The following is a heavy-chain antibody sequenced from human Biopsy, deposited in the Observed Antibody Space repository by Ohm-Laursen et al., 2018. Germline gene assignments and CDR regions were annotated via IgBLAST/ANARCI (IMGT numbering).Heavy chain of an antibody. CDR1: GGSISHNNYY. Sequence: GTLSLTCSVSGGSISHNNYYWGWIRQPPGKGLEWIGSIFYRGSTHYKPSLKSRVNISVDTSKNQFSLKLNSVTAADTAVYYCARDYDTSGYYYVSWGQGTLVTVSS. CDR3: ARDYDTSGYYYVS. V-gene: IGHV4-39*01. J-gene: IGHJ5*02. D-gene: IGHD3-22*01. CDR2: IFYRGST.